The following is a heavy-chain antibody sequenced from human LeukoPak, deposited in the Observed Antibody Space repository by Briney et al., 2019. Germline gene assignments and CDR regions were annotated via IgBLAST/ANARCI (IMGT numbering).Heavy chain of an antibody. J-gene: IGHJ4*02. CDR1: GFTFSNAY. V-gene: IGHV3-15*07. D-gene: IGHD2-21*01. Sequence: GGSLRLSCAASGFTFSNAYMNWVRQAPGKGLEWVGRIGPKTDGETTEYAAPVKDRFSISRDDSKSMMYLQMNSLKTEDTAVYYCITPLPYSAQGGQGTLVTVSS. CDR2: IGPKTDGETT. CDR3: ITPLPYSAQ.